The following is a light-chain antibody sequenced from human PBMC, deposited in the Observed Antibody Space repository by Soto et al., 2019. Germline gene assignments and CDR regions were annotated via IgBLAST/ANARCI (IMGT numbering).Light chain of an antibody. V-gene: IGKV1-5*03. CDR3: QNYNNWPPWT. J-gene: IGKJ1*01. Sequence: IQITQTLSTPSGSVAARASITCRARQTISSWLAWYQQKPGKAPKLLIYKASTLKSGVPSRFSGSGSGTEFSLTIRSLQSEDFAVYYCQNYNNWPPWTFGQGTKV. CDR2: KAS. CDR1: QTISSW.